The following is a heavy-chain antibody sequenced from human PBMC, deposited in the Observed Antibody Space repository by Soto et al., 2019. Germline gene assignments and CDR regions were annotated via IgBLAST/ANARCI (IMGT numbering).Heavy chain of an antibody. Sequence: ASVKVSCKASGYTFTNYAMHWVRQAPGQRLEWMGWINGGNADTKYSQKFQGRVSITRDTSASTVYMELSSLTSEDTAVYYCARGRVLRGVTSSGPHDYWGPGTLVTVSS. V-gene: IGHV1-3*01. J-gene: IGHJ4*02. CDR3: ARGRVLRGVTSSGPHDY. CDR1: GYTFTNYA. D-gene: IGHD3-10*01. CDR2: INGGNADT.